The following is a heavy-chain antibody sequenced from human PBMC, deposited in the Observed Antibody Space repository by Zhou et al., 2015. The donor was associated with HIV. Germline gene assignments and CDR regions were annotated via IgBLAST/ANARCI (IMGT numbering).Heavy chain of an antibody. Sequence: QVQLEQSGADVKKPWASVKVSCKVSGHTLIELSIHWVRHVPGKGPEWMGSFDPEDGDTVYAERFQGRVTMTGDTSTDTAYLELSSLRPEDTAVYYCARGPSDSSPFAWVFDYWGQGTLVTVSS. D-gene: IGHD6-19*01. CDR2: FDPEDGDT. J-gene: IGHJ4*02. CDR1: GHTLIELS. CDR3: ARGPSDSSPFAWVFDY. V-gene: IGHV1-24*01.